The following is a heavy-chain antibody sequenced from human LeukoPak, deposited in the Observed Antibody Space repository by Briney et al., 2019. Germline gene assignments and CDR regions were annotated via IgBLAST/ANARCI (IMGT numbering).Heavy chain of an antibody. J-gene: IGHJ6*04. V-gene: IGHV4-59*01. D-gene: IGHD3-10*01. CDR2: IYYSGST. CDR3: ARGGTSYYYGSGTFNLDV. Sequence: ASETLSLTCTVSGGSISSYYWSWIRQPPGKGLEWIGYIYYSGSTNYNPSLKSRVTISVDTSKNQFSLKLSSVTAADTAVYYCARGGTSYYYGSGTFNLDVWGKGTTVTISS. CDR1: GGSISSYY.